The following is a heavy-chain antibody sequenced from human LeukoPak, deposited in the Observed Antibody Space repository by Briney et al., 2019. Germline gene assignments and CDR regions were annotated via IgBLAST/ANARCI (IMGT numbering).Heavy chain of an antibody. D-gene: IGHD3-10*01. CDR2: IIPIFGTA. J-gene: IGHJ6*03. V-gene: IGHV1-69*13. CDR1: GGTFSSYA. Sequence: SVKVSCKASGGTFSSYAISWVRQAPGQGLEWMGGIIPIFGTANYAQKFQGRVTITADESTSTAYMELSSLRSEDTAVYYCASRGGFGELVGYYYMGVWGKGTTVTISS. CDR3: ASRGGFGELVGYYYMGV.